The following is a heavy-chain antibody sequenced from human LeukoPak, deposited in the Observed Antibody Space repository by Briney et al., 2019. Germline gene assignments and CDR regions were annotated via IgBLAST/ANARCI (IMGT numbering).Heavy chain of an antibody. CDR1: GYTFTGYY. Sequence: ASVKVSCKASGYTFTGYYMHWVRQAPGQGLEWMGWINPNSGGTNYAQKFQGRVTMTRDTSIRTASMELSRLRSDDTAVYYCASAIVDGYNDMYFDYWGQGTLVTVSS. V-gene: IGHV1-2*02. CDR2: INPNSGGT. J-gene: IGHJ4*02. D-gene: IGHD5-24*01. CDR3: ASAIVDGYNDMYFDY.